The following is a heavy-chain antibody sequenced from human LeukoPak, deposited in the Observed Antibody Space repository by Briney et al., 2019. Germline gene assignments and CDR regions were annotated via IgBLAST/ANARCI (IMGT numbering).Heavy chain of an antibody. CDR1: GFIFSTYG. J-gene: IGHJ4*02. V-gene: IGHV3-33*06. CDR3: AKDRETYEYTFDY. CDR2: IWYDGSKA. D-gene: IGHD6-6*01. Sequence: PGGSQRLSCAASGFIFSTYGIHWVRQAPGKGQEGLAVIWYDGSKAYDADSVKGRFTISRDTSKITLSLQMNNLSAEDTAVYYCAKDRETYEYTFDYWGQGTLVTVSS.